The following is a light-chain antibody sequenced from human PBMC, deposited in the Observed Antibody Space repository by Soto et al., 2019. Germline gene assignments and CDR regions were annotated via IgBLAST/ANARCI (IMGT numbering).Light chain of an antibody. V-gene: IGKV1-39*01. Sequence: DIQMTQSPSSLSASVGDRVTITCRASQSISSYLNWYQQKPGKAPKFLIYAASSLQSGVPSRFSDSGSGTDFTLTISSLQPEDFATYYCQQSYSTPYTFGQGTKLEIK. CDR3: QQSYSTPYT. J-gene: IGKJ2*01. CDR1: QSISSY. CDR2: AAS.